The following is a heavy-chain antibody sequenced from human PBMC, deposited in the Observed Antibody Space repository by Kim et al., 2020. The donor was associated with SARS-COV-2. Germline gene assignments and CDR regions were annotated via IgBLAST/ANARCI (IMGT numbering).Heavy chain of an antibody. D-gene: IGHD3-10*01. CDR3: VYGSGSPNWFDP. Sequence: SETLSLTCAVYGGSFSGYYWSWIRQPPGKGLEWIGEINHSGSTNYNPSLKSRVTISVDTSKNQFSLKLSSVTAADTAVYYCVYGSGSPNWFDPWGQGTLVTVSS. CDR1: GGSFSGYY. V-gene: IGHV4-34*01. J-gene: IGHJ5*02. CDR2: INHSGST.